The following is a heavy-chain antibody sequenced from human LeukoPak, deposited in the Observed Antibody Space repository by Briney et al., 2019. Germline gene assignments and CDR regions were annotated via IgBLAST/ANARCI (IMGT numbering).Heavy chain of an antibody. CDR1: GFSVRTTY. CDR2: VYTGGGT. J-gene: IGHJ4*02. D-gene: IGHD3-22*01. Sequence: GRSLRLSCAVSGFSVRTTYMSWVRQAPGKGPEWVSVVYTGGGTDYADSVKGRFTISRDNSKNTLSLQMNSLRVEDTAIYYCTRSGYRHPYHFDSWGQGTLVTVSS. CDR3: TRSGYRHPYHFDS. V-gene: IGHV3-53*01.